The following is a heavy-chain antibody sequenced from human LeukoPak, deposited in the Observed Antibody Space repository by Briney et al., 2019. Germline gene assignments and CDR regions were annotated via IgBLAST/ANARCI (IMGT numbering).Heavy chain of an antibody. V-gene: IGHV3-74*01. D-gene: IGHD3/OR15-3a*01. CDR1: GFTFTSSA. Sequence: GGSLRLSCVASGFTFTSSAMSWVRQAPGKGLEWVSRINSDGTKTSYADSVKGRFTISRDNAKNTLYLQMNSLRAEDTAVYYCARELDHGDIWGQGTMVTVSS. CDR2: INSDGTKT. CDR3: ARELDHGDI. J-gene: IGHJ3*02.